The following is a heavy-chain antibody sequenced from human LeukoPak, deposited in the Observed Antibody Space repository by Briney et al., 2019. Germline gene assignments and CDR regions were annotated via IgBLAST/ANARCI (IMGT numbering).Heavy chain of an antibody. CDR3: ARDYSIVGATTPFDY. J-gene: IGHJ4*02. D-gene: IGHD1-26*01. Sequence: KPGGSLRLSCAASGFTFSSYSMNWVRQAPGKGLQWVSSISSSSSYIYYADSVKGRFTISRDNAKNSLYLQMNSLRAEDTAVYYCARDYSIVGATTPFDYWGQGTLVTVSS. CDR1: GFTFSSYS. CDR2: ISSSSSYI. V-gene: IGHV3-21*01.